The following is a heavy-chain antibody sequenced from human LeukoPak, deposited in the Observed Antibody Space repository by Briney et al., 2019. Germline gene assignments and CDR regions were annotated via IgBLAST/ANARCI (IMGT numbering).Heavy chain of an antibody. Sequence: SETLSLTCTVSGGSISSSSYYWGWIRQPPGKGLEWIGSVYYSGSTYYNPSLKSRVTISVDTSKNQFSLKLSSVTAADTAVYYCARESPSGIYYYYYYMDVWGKGTTVTVSS. CDR2: VYYSGST. CDR3: ARESPSGIYYYYYYMDV. D-gene: IGHD1-26*01. CDR1: GGSISSSSYY. V-gene: IGHV4-39*07. J-gene: IGHJ6*03.